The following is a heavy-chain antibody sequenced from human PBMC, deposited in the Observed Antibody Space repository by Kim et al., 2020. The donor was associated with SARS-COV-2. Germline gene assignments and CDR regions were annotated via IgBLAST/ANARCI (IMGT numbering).Heavy chain of an antibody. CDR3: ATDSKSTLTVVFDY. J-gene: IGHJ4*02. Sequence: AQKFQGRVTMTEDTSTDTAYMELSSLRSEDTAVYYCATDSKSTLTVVFDYWGQGTLVTVSS. D-gene: IGHD2-15*01. V-gene: IGHV1-24*01.